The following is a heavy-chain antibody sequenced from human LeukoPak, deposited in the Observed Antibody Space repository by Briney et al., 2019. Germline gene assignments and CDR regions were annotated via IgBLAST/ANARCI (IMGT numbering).Heavy chain of an antibody. D-gene: IGHD5-12*01. Sequence: SQTLSLTCAVSGDGVSSDSAAWDWVRQSPSRGLEWRGRTYYRFKWYTDYAVSVKSRIAINPDTSKNQYALQLNSVAPEDTAVYYCARGWLATGMGVWGQGTTVIVS. V-gene: IGHV6-1*01. CDR2: TYYRFKWYT. J-gene: IGHJ6*02. CDR3: ARGWLATGMGV. CDR1: GDGVSSDSAA.